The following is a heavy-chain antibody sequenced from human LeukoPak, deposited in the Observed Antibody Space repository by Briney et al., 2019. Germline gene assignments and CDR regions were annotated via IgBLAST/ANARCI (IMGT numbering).Heavy chain of an antibody. CDR2: LSGSIGSA. D-gene: IGHD2/OR15-2a*01. CDR1: GSTLSSSA. J-gene: IGHJ1*01. V-gene: IGHV3-23*01. CDR3: AKHDGLSPFLEFFHH. Sequence: GGSLRLSCAASGSTLSSSAMSWVRQAPGKGLEWVSSLSGSIGSAYHADSVKGRFTISRDNSKNTLYLQMNNLRAEDTAVYYCAKHDGLSPFLEFFHHWGQGTLVIVSS.